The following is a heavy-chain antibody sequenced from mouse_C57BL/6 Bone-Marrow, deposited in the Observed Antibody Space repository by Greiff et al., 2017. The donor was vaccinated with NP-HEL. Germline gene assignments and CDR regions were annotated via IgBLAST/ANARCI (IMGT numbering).Heavy chain of an antibody. V-gene: IGHV5-4*01. Sequence: VQLVESGGGLVKPGGSLKLSCAASGFTFSSYAMSWVRQTPEKRLEWVATISDGGSYTYYPDNVKGRFTISRDNAKNNLYLQMSHLKSEDTAMYYCARDKGPTIVTPYYAMDYWGQGTSVTVSS. CDR2: ISDGGSYT. CDR1: GFTFSSYA. J-gene: IGHJ4*01. D-gene: IGHD2-5*01. CDR3: ARDKGPTIVTPYYAMDY.